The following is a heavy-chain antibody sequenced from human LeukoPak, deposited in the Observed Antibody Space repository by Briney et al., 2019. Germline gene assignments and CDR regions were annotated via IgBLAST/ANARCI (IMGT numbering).Heavy chain of an antibody. CDR1: GFTFSSYR. J-gene: IGHJ3*02. CDR3: ARGDYGDSFFDAFDI. CDR2: ISSSSSYI. Sequence: PGGSLRLSCAASGFTFSSYRMTWVRQAPGKGLEWVSSISSSSSYIYYADSVKGRFTISRDNAKNSLYLQMNSLRAEDTAVYYCARGDYGDSFFDAFDIWGQGTMVTVSS. V-gene: IGHV3-21*01. D-gene: IGHD4-17*01.